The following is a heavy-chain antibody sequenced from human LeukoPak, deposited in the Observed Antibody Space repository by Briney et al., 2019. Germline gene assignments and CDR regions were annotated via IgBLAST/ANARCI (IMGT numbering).Heavy chain of an antibody. J-gene: IGHJ1*01. CDR2: IFYSGST. V-gene: IGHV4-59*08. D-gene: IGHD6-19*01. CDR1: GDSISSYY. Sequence: PSETLSLTCTVSGDSISSYYWSWIRRPPGKGLEWIGYIFYSGSTNYNPSLKSRVTISVDTSKNQFSLKLSTVTAADTAVYYCARGVTGGWYGDFQHWGQGTLVTVSS. CDR3: ARGVTGGWYGDFQH.